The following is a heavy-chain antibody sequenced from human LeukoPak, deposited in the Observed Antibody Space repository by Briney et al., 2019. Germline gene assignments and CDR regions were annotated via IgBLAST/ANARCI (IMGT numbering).Heavy chain of an antibody. V-gene: IGHV2-70*04. CDR2: IDWDDDK. CDR1: GFSLSTSGMR. CDR3: ARTNYGDYRNWFDP. J-gene: IGHJ5*02. Sequence: ESGPTLLNPTQTLTLTCTFSGFSLSTSGMRVSWIRQPPGKALEWLARIDWDDDKFYSTSLKTRLTISKDTSKNQVVLTMTNMDPVDTATYYCARTNYGDYRNWFDPWGQGTLVTVSS. D-gene: IGHD4-17*01.